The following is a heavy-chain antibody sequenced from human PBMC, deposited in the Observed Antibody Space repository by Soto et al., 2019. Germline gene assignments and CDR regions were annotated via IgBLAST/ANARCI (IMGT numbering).Heavy chain of an antibody. J-gene: IGHJ6*02. CDR3: TTDHITMVLELTYYYYYGMDV. CDR2: IKSKTDGGTT. CDR1: VCTFSNAW. V-gene: IGHV3-15*01. D-gene: IGHD3-10*01. Sequence: PVGSLRLSCASSVCTFSNAWMSCVRHSPGKGLEWVGRIKSKTDGGTTDYAAPVKGRFTISRDDSKNTLYLQMNSLKTEDTAVYYCTTDHITMVLELTYYYYYGMDVLGQGTTVIVSS.